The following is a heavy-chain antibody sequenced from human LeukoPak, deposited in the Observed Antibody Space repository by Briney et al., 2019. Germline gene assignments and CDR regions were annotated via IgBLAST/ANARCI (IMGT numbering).Heavy chain of an antibody. Sequence: PSETLSLTCTVSGGSMSSYYWSWIRQPPGKGLEWIGYIYYSGSTNYNPSLKSRVTISVDTSKNQFTLKLSSVSAADTAVYYCARGRYGWLPFDYWGQGTLVTVSS. D-gene: IGHD3-16*01. CDR1: GGSMSSYY. CDR3: ARGRYGWLPFDY. J-gene: IGHJ4*02. V-gene: IGHV4-59*01. CDR2: IYYSGST.